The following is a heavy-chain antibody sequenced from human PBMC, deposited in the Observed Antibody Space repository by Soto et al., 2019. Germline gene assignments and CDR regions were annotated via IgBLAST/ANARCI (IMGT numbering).Heavy chain of an antibody. D-gene: IGHD3-3*01. CDR2: IKQDGSEK. V-gene: IGHV3-7*01. CDR1: GLIFNTYW. J-gene: IGHJ6*02. Sequence: PGGSLRLSCEASGLIFNTYWMSWVRQAPGKGLEWVANIKQDGSEKYYLDSVRGRFTISRDNAKNSLYLQMNSLRAEDTAVYYCASRGVGRTPLRNGSYDGPYYYYGMDVWGQGTTVTVSS. CDR3: ASRGVGRTPLRNGSYDGPYYYYGMDV.